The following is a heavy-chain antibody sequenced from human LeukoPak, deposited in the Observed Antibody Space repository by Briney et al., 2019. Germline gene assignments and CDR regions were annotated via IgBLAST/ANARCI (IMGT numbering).Heavy chain of an antibody. CDR2: IYHSGST. Sequence: SETLSLTCTVSGYSISSGYYWGWIRQPPGKGLEWIGSIYHSGSTYYNPSLKSRVTISVDTSKDQFSLKLSSVTAADTAVYYCASHGDYDAVDYWGQGTLVTVST. CDR1: GYSISSGYY. V-gene: IGHV4-38-2*02. CDR3: ASHGDYDAVDY. J-gene: IGHJ4*02. D-gene: IGHD4-17*01.